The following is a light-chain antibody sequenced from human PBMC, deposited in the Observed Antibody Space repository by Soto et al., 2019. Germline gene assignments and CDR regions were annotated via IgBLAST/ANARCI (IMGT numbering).Light chain of an antibody. J-gene: IGKJ5*01. CDR3: QQRSNWPIT. CDR2: DAS. V-gene: IGKV3-11*01. Sequence: EIVMTQSPATLSVSPGDRATLSCRASQSVSSYLAWYQQQPGQAPRLLIYDASNRATGIPARFSGSGSGTDFTLTISSLEPEDFAVYYCQQRSNWPITFGQGTRLEIK. CDR1: QSVSSY.